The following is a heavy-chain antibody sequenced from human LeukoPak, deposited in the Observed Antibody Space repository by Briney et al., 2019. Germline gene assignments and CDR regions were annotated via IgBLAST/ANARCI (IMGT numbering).Heavy chain of an antibody. D-gene: IGHD2-2*01. V-gene: IGHV3-7*01. CDR2: IKQDGGQN. J-gene: IGHJ4*02. CDR1: GFTFSSYW. Sequence: GGSLRLSCVASGFTFSSYWMSWVRQAPGKGLEWVANIKQDGGQNYYVDSVKGRFTISRDNAKNSLYLQMNSLRAEDTAVYYCARDYWSDIVVVPVFDYWGQGTLVTVSS. CDR3: ARDYWSDIVVVPVFDY.